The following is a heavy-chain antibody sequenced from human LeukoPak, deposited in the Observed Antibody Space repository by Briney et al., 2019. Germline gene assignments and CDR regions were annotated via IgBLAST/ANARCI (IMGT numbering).Heavy chain of an antibody. V-gene: IGHV1-2*06. J-gene: IGHJ4*02. Sequence: ASVKVSCKASGYTFTNHPMHWVRQAPGQGLEWMGRINPNSGDTNYVQKFQGRVTMTRDPSISTAYMELSGLRADDTAVYYCARERYTAYGNFDYWGQGTQVTVSS. CDR3: ARERYTAYGNFDY. D-gene: IGHD5-12*01. CDR1: GYTFTNHP. CDR2: INPNSGDT.